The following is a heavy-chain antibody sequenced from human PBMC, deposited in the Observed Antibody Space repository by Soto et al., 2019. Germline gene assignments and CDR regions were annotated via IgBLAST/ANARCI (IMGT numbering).Heavy chain of an antibody. Sequence: GGSLRLSCAASGFTFSSYGMHWVRQAPGKGLEWVAVISYDGSNKYYADSVKGRFTISRDNSKNTLYLQMNSLRAEDTAVYYCAKEWTAEYSGYDLAFDIWGQGTMVTVSS. CDR1: GFTFSSYG. D-gene: IGHD5-12*01. CDR3: AKEWTAEYSGYDLAFDI. CDR2: ISYDGSNK. V-gene: IGHV3-30*18. J-gene: IGHJ3*02.